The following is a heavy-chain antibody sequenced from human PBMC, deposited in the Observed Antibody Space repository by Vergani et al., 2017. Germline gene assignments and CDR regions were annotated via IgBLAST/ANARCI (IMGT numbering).Heavy chain of an antibody. CDR1: GFTFIMHA. J-gene: IGHJ3*02. V-gene: IGHV3-23*01. CDR2: LSASDRHT. D-gene: IGHD2-8*01. CDR3: AKVGRSEVDCTLGAFDI. Sequence: EVQLLESGGDLVQPGGSLRLSCAASGFTFIMHAMSWVRQAPGKGLEWVSTLSASDRHTHYADSVKGRFTISRDISKNTLFLHMNSLRPEDTAVYYCAKVGRSEVDCTLGAFDILLQGTMVTVSS.